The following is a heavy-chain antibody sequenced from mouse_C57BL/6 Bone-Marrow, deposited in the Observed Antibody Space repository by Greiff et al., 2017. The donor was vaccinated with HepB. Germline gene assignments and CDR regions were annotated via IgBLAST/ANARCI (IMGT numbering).Heavy chain of an antibody. CDR3: ANSTTVVAPFDY. V-gene: IGHV1-50*01. D-gene: IGHD1-1*01. CDR2: IDPSDSYT. J-gene: IGHJ2*01. Sequence: QVQLQQPGAELVKPGASVKLSCKASGYTFTSYWMQWVKQRPGQGLEWIGEIDPSDSYTNYNQKFKGKATLTVDTSSSTAYMQLSSLTSADSAVYYCANSTTVVAPFDYWGQGTTLTVSS. CDR1: GYTFTSYW.